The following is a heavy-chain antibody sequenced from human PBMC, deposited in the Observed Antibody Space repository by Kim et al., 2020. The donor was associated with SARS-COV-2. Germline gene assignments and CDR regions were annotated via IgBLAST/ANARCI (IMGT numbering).Heavy chain of an antibody. J-gene: IGHJ4*02. D-gene: IGHD3-22*01. Sequence: SETLSLTCTVSGAAISNFYWSWIRQSPGKGLEWIAYISNSGKTNYRPSLKSRVTISVDTSKNHFSLRLDSVTAADTAVYYCARSIYYHDSLGYHAEPYLDFWGQGILVTVAS. CDR1: GAAISNFY. CDR3: ARSIYYHDSLGYHAEPYLDF. CDR2: ISNSGKT. V-gene: IGHV4-59*01.